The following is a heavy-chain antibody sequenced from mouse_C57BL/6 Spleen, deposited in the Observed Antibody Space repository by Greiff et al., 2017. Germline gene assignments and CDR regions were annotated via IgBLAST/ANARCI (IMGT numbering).Heavy chain of an antibody. CDR1: GYTFTSYW. D-gene: IGHD1-1*01. V-gene: IGHV1-50*01. CDR3: ARWVTTVVATDY. J-gene: IGHJ2*01. Sequence: QVQLQQPGAELVKPGASVKLSCKASGYTFTSYWMQWVKQRPGQGLEWIGEIDPSDSYTNYNQKLKGKATLTVDTSSSTAYIQLSSLTSEDSAVYYCARWVTTVVATDYWGQGTTLTVSA. CDR2: IDPSDSYT.